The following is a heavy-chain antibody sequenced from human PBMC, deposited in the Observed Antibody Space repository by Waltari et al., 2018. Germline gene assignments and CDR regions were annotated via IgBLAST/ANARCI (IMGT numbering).Heavy chain of an antibody. V-gene: IGHV3-23*04. CDR2: SSGSGGST. J-gene: IGHJ4*02. CDR1: GFTFSSYA. CDR3: ARVPSGSYYWFDY. Sequence: EVQLVESGGGLVQPGGSLRLSCAASGFTFSSYAMSWVRQAPGKGLEWVSASSGSGGSTYYADSVKGRFTISRDNSKNTLYLQMNSLRAEDTAVYYCARVPSGSYYWFDYWGQGTLVTVSS. D-gene: IGHD1-26*01.